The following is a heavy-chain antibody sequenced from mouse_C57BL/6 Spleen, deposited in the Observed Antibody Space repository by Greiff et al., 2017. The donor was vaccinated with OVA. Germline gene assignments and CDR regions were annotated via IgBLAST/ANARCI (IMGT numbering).Heavy chain of an antibody. CDR3: ARDYYGSSYGYYFDY. J-gene: IGHJ2*01. CDR1: GYAFSSSW. D-gene: IGHD1-1*01. CDR2: IYPGDGDT. V-gene: IGHV1-82*01. Sequence: VQLQQSGPELVKPGASVKISCKASGYAFSSSWMNWVKQRPGKGLEWIGRIYPGDGDTNYNGKFKGKATLTADKSSSTAYMPLSSLTSEDSAVYFCARDYYGSSYGYYFDYWGQGTTLTVSS.